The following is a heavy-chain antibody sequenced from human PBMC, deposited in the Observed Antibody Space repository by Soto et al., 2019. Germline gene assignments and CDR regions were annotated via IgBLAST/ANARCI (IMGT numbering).Heavy chain of an antibody. Sequence: PGGSLRLSCAASGFTFSSYAMSWVRQAPGKGLEWVSAISGSGGSTYYADSVKGRFTISRDNSKNTLYLQMNSLRAEDTAVYYCAKDHIPRYCSSTSCYGRFDYWGQGTLVTVSS. V-gene: IGHV3-23*01. CDR1: GFTFSSYA. CDR2: ISGSGGST. J-gene: IGHJ4*02. CDR3: AKDHIPRYCSSTSCYGRFDY. D-gene: IGHD2-2*01.